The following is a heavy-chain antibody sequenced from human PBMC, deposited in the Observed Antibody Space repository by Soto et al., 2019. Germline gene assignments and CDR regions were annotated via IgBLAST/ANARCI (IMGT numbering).Heavy chain of an antibody. CDR2: INSDGSGT. CDR3: AKEYDSSGYYYAANFDY. CDR1: GFTLSSHW. D-gene: IGHD3-22*01. V-gene: IGHV3-74*01. Sequence: PGGSLRLSCAASGFTLSSHWMHWVRQAPGKGLVWVSRINSDGSGTSYADSVKGRFTISRDHSRNTLYLQMNYLRVEDTAVYYCAKEYDSSGYYYAANFDYWGQGTLVTVSS. J-gene: IGHJ4*02.